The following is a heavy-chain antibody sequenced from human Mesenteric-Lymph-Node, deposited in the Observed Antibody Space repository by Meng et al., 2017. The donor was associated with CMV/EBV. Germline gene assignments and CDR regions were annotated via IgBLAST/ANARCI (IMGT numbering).Heavy chain of an antibody. CDR1: GFTFSSYW. CDR2: ISGSGGST. D-gene: IGHD2-2*01. Sequence: GESLKISCAASGFTFSSYWMSWVRQAPGKGLEWVSAISGSGGSTYYADSVKGRFTISRDNSKNTLYLQMNSLRAEDTAVYYCAKDLLTDIVVVPAARNYYYYYGMDVWGQGTTVTVSS. V-gene: IGHV3-23*01. J-gene: IGHJ6*02. CDR3: AKDLLTDIVVVPAARNYYYYYGMDV.